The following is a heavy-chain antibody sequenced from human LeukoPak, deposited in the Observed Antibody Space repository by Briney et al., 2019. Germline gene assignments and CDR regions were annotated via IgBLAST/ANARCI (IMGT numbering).Heavy chain of an antibody. J-gene: IGHJ4*01. V-gene: IGHV4-34*01. Sequence: SETLSLTCAVYGGSFSGYYWSWIRQPPGKGLEWIGEINHSGSTNYNPSLKSRVTISVDTSKNQFSLKLSSVTAADTAVYFCATRTGDIVATIPSYFDYWGHGTLVTVSS. D-gene: IGHD5-12*01. CDR1: GGSFSGYY. CDR2: INHSGST. CDR3: ATRTGDIVATIPSYFDY.